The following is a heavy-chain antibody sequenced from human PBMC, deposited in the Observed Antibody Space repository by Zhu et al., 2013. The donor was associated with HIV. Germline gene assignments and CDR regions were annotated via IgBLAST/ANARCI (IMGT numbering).Heavy chain of an antibody. CDR3: ARARGLMVRGVIIRKKTSYNWFDP. V-gene: IGHV4-34*01. J-gene: IGHJ5*02. CDR2: INHSGST. D-gene: IGHD3-10*01. Sequence: QVQLQESGPGLVKPSETLSLTCAVYGGSFSGYYWSWIRQPPGKGLEWIGEINHSGSTNYNPSLKSRVTISVDTSKNQFSLKLSSVTAADTAVYYCARARGLMVRGVIIRKKTSYNWFDPWGQGTLVTVSS. CDR1: GGSFSGYY.